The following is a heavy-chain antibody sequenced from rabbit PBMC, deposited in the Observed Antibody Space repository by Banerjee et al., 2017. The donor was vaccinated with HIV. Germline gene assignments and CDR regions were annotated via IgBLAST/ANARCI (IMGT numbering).Heavy chain of an antibody. V-gene: IGHV1S45*01. D-gene: IGHD8-1*01. CDR3: ARDRDTGSVYYFDL. J-gene: IGHJ6*01. CDR1: GFTLSSYW. Sequence: QEQLVESGGGLVQPEGSLTLTCKASGFTLSSYWMWWVRQAPGKGLEWIACIGAGSSGTTYYASWAKGRFTISKTSSTTVTLQMTSLTAADTATYFCARDRDTGSVYYFDLWGQGTLVTVS. CDR2: IGAGSSGTT.